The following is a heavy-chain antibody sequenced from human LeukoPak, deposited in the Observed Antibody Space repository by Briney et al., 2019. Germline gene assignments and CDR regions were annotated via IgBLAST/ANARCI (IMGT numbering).Heavy chain of an antibody. CDR3: ARDRPYYYDSSGYYLHDY. Sequence: ASVKVSCKASGYTFTGYYMHWVRQAPGQGLEWMGRINPNSGGTNHAQKLQGRVTMTTDTSTSTAYMELRSLRSDDTAVYYCARDRPYYYDSSGYYLHDYWGQGTLVTVSS. D-gene: IGHD3-22*01. CDR1: GYTFTGYY. V-gene: IGHV1-2*06. CDR2: INPNSGGT. J-gene: IGHJ4*02.